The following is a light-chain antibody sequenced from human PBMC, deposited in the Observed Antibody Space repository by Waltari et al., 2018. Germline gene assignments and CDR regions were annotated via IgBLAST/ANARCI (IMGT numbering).Light chain of an antibody. V-gene: IGLV3-10*01. CDR3: YSTDSTGNHVV. CDR2: DDN. CDR1: ALPKKY. J-gene: IGLJ2*01. Sequence: SYELTQPPSVSVSPGQTARITCSGDALPKKYPFCYQQKSGQAPVLIIYDDNKRPSGIPERFSGSSSGTMATLTISGAQVEDEADYYCYSTDSTGNHVVFGGGTKLTVL.